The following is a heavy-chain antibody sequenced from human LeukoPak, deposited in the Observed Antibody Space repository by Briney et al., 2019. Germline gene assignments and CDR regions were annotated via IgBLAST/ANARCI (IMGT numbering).Heavy chain of an antibody. CDR1: GFTFSSYA. CDR3: AKEWGYDFWSGHLYDAFDI. J-gene: IGHJ3*02. Sequence: GGSLRLSCAASGFTFSSYAMHWVRQAPGKGLEWVAVISYDGSNKYYADSVKGRFTISRDNSKNTLYLQMNSLRAEDTAVYYCAKEWGYDFWSGHLYDAFDIWGQGTMVTVSS. CDR2: ISYDGSNK. V-gene: IGHV3-30*04. D-gene: IGHD3-3*01.